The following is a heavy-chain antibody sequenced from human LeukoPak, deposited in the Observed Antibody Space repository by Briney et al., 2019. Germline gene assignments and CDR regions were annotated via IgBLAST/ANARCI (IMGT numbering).Heavy chain of an antibody. CDR2: LWYDGSNK. Sequence: PGGSLRLSCEGSGFTFGAYAMHWVRQPPGKGLEWLALLWYDGSNKYYADSATGRFAISRDNSINTVFLDMASVTAADTGVYFCARGHGSSNYSLDYWGREALVTVSS. V-gene: IGHV3-33*02. J-gene: IGHJ4*02. CDR1: GFTFGAYA. CDR3: ARGHGSSNYSLDY. D-gene: IGHD2-15*01.